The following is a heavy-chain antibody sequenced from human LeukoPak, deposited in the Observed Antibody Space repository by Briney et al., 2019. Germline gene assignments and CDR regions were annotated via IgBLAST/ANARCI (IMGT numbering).Heavy chain of an antibody. Sequence: SVKVSCKASGGTFSSYAISWVRQAPGQGLEWMGGIIPIFGTANYAQKFQGRVTITADESTSTAYMELSSLRSVDTAVYYCARTVSYYDFWSGYDNWFDPWGQGTLVTVSS. CDR1: GGTFSSYA. V-gene: IGHV1-69*13. CDR3: ARTVSYYDFWSGYDNWFDP. CDR2: IIPIFGTA. J-gene: IGHJ5*02. D-gene: IGHD3-3*01.